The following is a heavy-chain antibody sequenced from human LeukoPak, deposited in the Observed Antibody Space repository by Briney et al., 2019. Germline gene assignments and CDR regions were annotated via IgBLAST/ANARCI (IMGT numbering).Heavy chain of an antibody. CDR1: GYTFTGYY. Sequence: GASVKVSCKASGYTFTGYYMHWVRQAPGQGLEWMGWINPNSGGTNYAQKFQGRVAMTRDTSISTAYMELSRLRSDDTAVYYCARDRDYSNYYSLSYYYYYMDVWGKGTTVTVSS. J-gene: IGHJ6*03. V-gene: IGHV1-2*02. CDR3: ARDRDYSNYYSLSYYYYYMDV. CDR2: INPNSGGT. D-gene: IGHD4-11*01.